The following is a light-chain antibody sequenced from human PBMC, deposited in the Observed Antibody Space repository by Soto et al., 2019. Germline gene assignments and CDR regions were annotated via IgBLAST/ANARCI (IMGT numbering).Light chain of an antibody. CDR2: RAS. CDR1: QIISTY. CDR3: QQYNNS. J-gene: IGKJ4*01. Sequence: DIQMTQSPSSLSASVGDRVTISCRASQIISTYLNWYQQKPGTAPRLLISRASSVKSGVPPRFSGSGSGTEFTLTISSLQPDDFATYYCQQYNNSFGGGTKVDIK. V-gene: IGKV1-5*01.